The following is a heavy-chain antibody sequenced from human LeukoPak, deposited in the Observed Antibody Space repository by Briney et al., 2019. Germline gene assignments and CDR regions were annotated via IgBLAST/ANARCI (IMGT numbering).Heavy chain of an antibody. Sequence: GGSLRPSCAASGFTFDDYAMHWVRQAPGKGLEWVSGISWNSGSIGYADSVKGRFTISRDNAKNSLYLQMNSLRAEDTAVYYCASRQWLLSDFDYWGQGTLVTVSS. CDR1: GFTFDDYA. J-gene: IGHJ4*02. D-gene: IGHD5-12*01. CDR3: ASRQWLLSDFDY. CDR2: ISWNSGSI. V-gene: IGHV3-9*01.